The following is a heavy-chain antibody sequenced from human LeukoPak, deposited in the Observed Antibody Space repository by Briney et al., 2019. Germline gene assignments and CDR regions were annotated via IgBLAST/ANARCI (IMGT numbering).Heavy chain of an antibody. J-gene: IGHJ4*02. Sequence: PGGSLRLSCAASGFTFSRYEMNWVREAPGKGLEWVAGIWYDGSKKYYADSVKGRFTISRVESKNTLYLQINSLKAEDTALYYCEKPSVSGNYPYYFDYWGQGTLVTVSS. V-gene: IGHV3-33*03. CDR1: GFTFSRYE. CDR2: IWYDGSKK. CDR3: EKPSVSGNYPYYFDY. D-gene: IGHD1-26*01.